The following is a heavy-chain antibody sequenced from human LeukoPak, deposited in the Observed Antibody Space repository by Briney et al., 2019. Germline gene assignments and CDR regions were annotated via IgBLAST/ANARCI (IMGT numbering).Heavy chain of an antibody. J-gene: IGHJ4*02. CDR3: AKERAASGFDY. CDR2: ISGSGGAT. CDR1: GFTSSNYA. Sequence: GGSLRLSCAASGFTSSNYAMGRVCHALRKGLEWGSPISGSGGATYYADSVKGRFTISRDNSKNTLYLQMNSLRAQGTAVYYCAKERAASGFDYWGQGTLVPVSS. D-gene: IGHD6-13*01. V-gene: IGHV3-23*01.